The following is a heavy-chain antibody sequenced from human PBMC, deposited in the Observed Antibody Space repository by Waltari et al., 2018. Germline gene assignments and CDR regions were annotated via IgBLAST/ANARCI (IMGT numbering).Heavy chain of an antibody. V-gene: IGHV4-4*07. J-gene: IGHJ4*02. CDR1: GGSIGAYY. Sequence: QVQLQESGPGLVKPSETLSLTCTVSGGSIGAYYWTWIRQAAGRGLEWIGRINSSGNTNYNPSLNSRVTMSVDTSKNQFSLQLRSVTAADTAVYYCAREGGWLQLLDSWGQGSLVTVSS. D-gene: IGHD5-12*01. CDR2: INSSGNT. CDR3: AREGGWLQLLDS.